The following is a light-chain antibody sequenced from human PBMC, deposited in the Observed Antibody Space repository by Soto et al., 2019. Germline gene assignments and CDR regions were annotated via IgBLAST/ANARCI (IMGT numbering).Light chain of an antibody. Sequence: EIVLTQSPATLSSFPGDRVTLSCRASQAVNTRLAWYQHKPGQAPRLLIYLASNRAAGVPARFSGSGSETDFNLTSSDVEAEDFAVYYCHRSQIWPRTVGQGTTVDIK. CDR1: QAVNTR. CDR3: HRSQIWPRT. J-gene: IGKJ1*01. V-gene: IGKV3-11*01. CDR2: LAS.